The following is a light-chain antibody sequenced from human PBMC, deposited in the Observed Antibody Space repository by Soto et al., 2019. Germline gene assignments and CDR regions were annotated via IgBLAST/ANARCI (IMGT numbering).Light chain of an antibody. CDR3: SSYTSSSTLV. CDR2: EVS. V-gene: IGLV2-18*02. CDR1: SSDVGSYNR. J-gene: IGLJ2*01. Sequence: QSALTQPPSVSGSPGQSVTISCTGTSSDVGSYNRVSWYQQPPGTAPKLMIHEVSNRPSGDPDRFSESKSGNTASLTISGLQAEDEADYYCSSYTSSSTLVFGGGTKLTFL.